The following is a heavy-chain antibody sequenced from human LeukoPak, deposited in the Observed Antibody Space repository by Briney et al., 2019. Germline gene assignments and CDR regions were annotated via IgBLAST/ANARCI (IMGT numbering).Heavy chain of an antibody. CDR1: GGSISGHY. CDR3: ARFGVDYDMDV. V-gene: IGHV4-59*11. CDR2: IHYSGRP. Sequence: SETLSLTCTVSGGSISGHYWTWIRQPPGKGLEWIGQIHYSGRPDYNPPLKSRVTISVETSKNQLSLKVTSVTGADTAVYYCARFGVDYDMDVWGQGTTVSVSS. D-gene: IGHD3-16*01. J-gene: IGHJ6*02.